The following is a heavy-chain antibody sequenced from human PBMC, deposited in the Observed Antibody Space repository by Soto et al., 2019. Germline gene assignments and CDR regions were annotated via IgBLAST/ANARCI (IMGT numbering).Heavy chain of an antibody. J-gene: IGHJ4*02. D-gene: IGHD3-22*01. CDR3: ARDPSRSYYYSSGYYSGEY. Sequence: SALMSSPDCMRWFRQAPEKKKEWASYISSSGSTIYYADSVKGRFTISRDNAKNSLYLQMNSLRAEDTAVYYCARDPSRSYYYSSGYYSGEYWGQRT. CDR2: ISSSGSTI. CDR1: ALMSSPDC. V-gene: IGHV3-11*01.